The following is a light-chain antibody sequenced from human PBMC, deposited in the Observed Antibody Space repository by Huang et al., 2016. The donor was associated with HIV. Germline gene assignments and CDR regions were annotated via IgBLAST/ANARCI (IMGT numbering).Light chain of an antibody. CDR3: QQYNNWPPWT. CDR1: QSVSTK. V-gene: IGKV3-15*01. Sequence: ETVMTQSPAILSVSPGENATLSCRASQSVSTKLAWYQQKPGQAPRLLSFGASTRATGIPARFSVSGSGTEFTLTISSPQSEDFATYYCQQYNNWPPWTFGQGTKVDMK. CDR2: GAS. J-gene: IGKJ1*01.